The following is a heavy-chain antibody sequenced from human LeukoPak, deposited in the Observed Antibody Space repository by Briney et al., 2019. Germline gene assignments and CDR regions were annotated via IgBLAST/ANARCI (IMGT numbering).Heavy chain of an antibody. J-gene: IGHJ4*02. V-gene: IGHV3-21*01. CDR3: ARDRGFGESIFDY. Sequence: KTGGSLRLSCAASGFSFSRYSMNWVRQAPGKGLEWVSSISSSSSYIYYADSVKGRFTISRDNAKNSLYLQMNSLRAEDTAVYSYARDRGFGESIFDYWGQGTLVSVSS. CDR2: ISSSSSYI. D-gene: IGHD3-10*01. CDR1: GFSFSRYS.